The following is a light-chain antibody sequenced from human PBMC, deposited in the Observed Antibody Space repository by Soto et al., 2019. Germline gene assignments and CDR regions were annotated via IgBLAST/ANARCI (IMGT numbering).Light chain of an antibody. CDR3: QQYFEWPPMT. Sequence: EVVITQSPATLSVSPGERATLSCRASETVATNLAWYQQKPGQAPRLLISGASTRAAGISDRFRGSGSGTELTLTISSLRSEDSATYYCQQYFEWPPMTFGQGTKVDIK. CDR2: GAS. CDR1: ETVATN. V-gene: IGKV3-15*01. J-gene: IGKJ1*01.